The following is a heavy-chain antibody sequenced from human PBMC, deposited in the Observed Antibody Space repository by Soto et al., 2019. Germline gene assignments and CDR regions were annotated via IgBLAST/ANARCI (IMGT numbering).Heavy chain of an antibody. CDR1: GYTFTSYG. D-gene: IGHD1-26*01. Sequence: QVQLVQSGVEVKKPGASVKVSCKASGYTFTSYGISWVRQAPGQGLEWMGWTNPYNGNTNYAQKLQGRITMTTDTSTSTAYMELRSRRSDDTSVYCGTRAPVGGNWFDPWGQGPVVTVSS. CDR3: TRAPVGGNWFDP. J-gene: IGHJ5*02. CDR2: TNPYNGNT. V-gene: IGHV1-18*01.